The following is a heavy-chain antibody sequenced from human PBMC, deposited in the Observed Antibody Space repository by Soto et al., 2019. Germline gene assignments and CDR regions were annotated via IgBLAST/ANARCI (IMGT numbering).Heavy chain of an antibody. Sequence: QVQLVQSGAEVKKPGSSLKVSCKASGGTFSSYTISWVRHAPGQGLEWMGRIIPILGIANYAQKFQGRVTITADKSTSTAYMELSSLRSEDTAVYYCARDYGDYEWGQGTLVTVSS. D-gene: IGHD4-17*01. CDR3: ARDYGDYE. V-gene: IGHV1-69*08. CDR1: GGTFSSYT. J-gene: IGHJ4*02. CDR2: IIPILGIA.